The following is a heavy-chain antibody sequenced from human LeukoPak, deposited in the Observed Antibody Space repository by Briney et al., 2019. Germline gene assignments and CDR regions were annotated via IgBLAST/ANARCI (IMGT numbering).Heavy chain of an antibody. Sequence: ASVKVSCKASEYTFIAYYVHWVRQAPGQGLEWMGWINPRSGGTNYAQKFLGRVIMSRDTSISTAYVDLRRLRSDDTAVYYCARDWAFGDLFLPYWGQGTLVTVSS. V-gene: IGHV1-2*02. CDR2: INPRSGGT. J-gene: IGHJ4*02. D-gene: IGHD3-10*01. CDR1: EYTFIAYY. CDR3: ARDWAFGDLFLPY.